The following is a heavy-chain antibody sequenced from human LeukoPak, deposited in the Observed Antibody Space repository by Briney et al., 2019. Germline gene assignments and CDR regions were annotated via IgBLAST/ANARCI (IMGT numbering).Heavy chain of an antibody. Sequence: GGSLRLSCAASGFTFSSYAMHWVRQAPGKGLEWVAVIWYDGSNKYYADSVKGRFTISRDNSKNTLYLQMNSLRAEDTAVYYCATPSGDYDGYWGQGTLVTVSS. CDR1: GFTFSSYA. J-gene: IGHJ4*02. V-gene: IGHV3-33*08. D-gene: IGHD4-17*01. CDR3: ATPSGDYDGY. CDR2: IWYDGSNK.